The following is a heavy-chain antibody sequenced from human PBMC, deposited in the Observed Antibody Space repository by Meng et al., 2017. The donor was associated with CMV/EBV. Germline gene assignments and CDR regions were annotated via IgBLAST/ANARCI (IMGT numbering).Heavy chain of an antibody. V-gene: IGHV1-2*02. CDR3: ARFVGYCSSTSCYPKRGLVDY. Sequence: ASLMISSKASGYSITGYYMHWVLQAPGQGLEWMGWINPNSGGTNYAQKFQGRVTMTRDTSISTAYMELSRLRSDDTAVYYCARFVGYCSSTSCYPKRGLVDYWGQGTLVTVSS. D-gene: IGHD2-2*01. CDR2: INPNSGGT. J-gene: IGHJ4*02. CDR1: GYSITGYY.